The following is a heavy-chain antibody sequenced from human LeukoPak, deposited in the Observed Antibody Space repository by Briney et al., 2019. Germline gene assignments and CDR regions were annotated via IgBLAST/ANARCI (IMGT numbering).Heavy chain of an antibody. CDR1: GYTFTTYA. Sequence: ASVKVSCKASGYTFTTYAIHWVRQAPGQRLEWMGWISTYNDDRKYSPKFQGTVTITTDTSASTAYLELSSLRSEDTAVYYCARDRSSFSYAFDIWGQGTMVTVSS. CDR3: ARDRSSFSYAFDI. D-gene: IGHD6-6*01. J-gene: IGHJ3*02. CDR2: ISTYNDDR. V-gene: IGHV1-3*04.